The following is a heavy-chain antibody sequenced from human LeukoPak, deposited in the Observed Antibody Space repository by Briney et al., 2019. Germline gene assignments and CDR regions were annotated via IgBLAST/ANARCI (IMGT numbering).Heavy chain of an antibody. Sequence: ASVKVSCKVSGYTLTELSMHWVRQAPGKGLEWMGGFDPEDGETIYAQKFQGRVTITTDESTSTAYMELSSLRSEDTAVYYCARVGDCSSTSCYQVDDYWGQGTLVTVSS. CDR1: GYTLTELS. J-gene: IGHJ4*02. D-gene: IGHD2-2*03. CDR2: FDPEDGET. V-gene: IGHV1-24*01. CDR3: ARVGDCSSTSCYQVDDY.